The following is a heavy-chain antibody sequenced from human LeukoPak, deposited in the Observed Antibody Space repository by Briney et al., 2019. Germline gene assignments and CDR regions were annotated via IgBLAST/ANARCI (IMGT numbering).Heavy chain of an antibody. CDR3: ARRYCSSTSCSN. V-gene: IGHV3-33*03. J-gene: IGHJ4*02. CDR1: GFPFSSYG. Sequence: GGSLRLSCAASGFPFSSYGMHWARQAPGKGLEWVARLVYDARSDYANSVKGRFSISRDDAKNSLYLQMNSLRAEDTAVYYCARRYCSSTSCSNWGQGTLVTVSS. D-gene: IGHD2-2*01. CDR2: LVYDARS.